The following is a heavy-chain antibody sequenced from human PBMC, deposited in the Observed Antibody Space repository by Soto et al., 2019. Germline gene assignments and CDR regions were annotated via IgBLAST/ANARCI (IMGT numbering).Heavy chain of an antibody. Sequence: GGSLRLSCAASGFTFSSYWMSWVRQAPGKGLEWVANIKQDGSEKYYVDSVKGRFTISRDNAKNSLYLQMNSLRAEDTAVYYCAREMNFDYDSSGYYFDSWGQGTLVTVSS. D-gene: IGHD3-22*01. CDR3: AREMNFDYDSSGYYFDS. CDR2: IKQDGSEK. V-gene: IGHV3-7*01. J-gene: IGHJ4*02. CDR1: GFTFSSYW.